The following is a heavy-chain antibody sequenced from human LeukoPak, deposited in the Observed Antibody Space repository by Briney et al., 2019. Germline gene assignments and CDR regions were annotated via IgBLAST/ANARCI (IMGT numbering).Heavy chain of an antibody. D-gene: IGHD3-3*01. CDR3: ARGLHDFWSGYLDY. Sequence: GSLRLSCAASGFTFSSYWMHWVRQAPGKGLEWVAVISYDGSNKYYADSVKGRFTISRDNSKNTLYLQMNSLRAEDTAVYYCARGLHDFWSGYLDYWGQGTLVTVSS. CDR1: GFTFSSYW. J-gene: IGHJ4*02. CDR2: ISYDGSNK. V-gene: IGHV3-30-3*01.